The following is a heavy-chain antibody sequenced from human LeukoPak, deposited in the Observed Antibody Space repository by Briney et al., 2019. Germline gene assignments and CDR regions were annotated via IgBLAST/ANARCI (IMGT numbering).Heavy chain of an antibody. CDR1: GFTVSSNY. CDR2: IYSGGST. CDR3: ARAAGTAMVLSYYYYYYMDV. J-gene: IGHJ6*03. D-gene: IGHD5-18*01. V-gene: IGHV3-53*01. Sequence: PGGSLRLSCAASGFTVSSNYMNWVRQAPGKGLEWVSVIYSGGSTYYADSGKGRFTISRDNSKNTLYLQMNSLRAEDTAVYYCARAAGTAMVLSYYYYYYMDVWGKGTTVTVSS.